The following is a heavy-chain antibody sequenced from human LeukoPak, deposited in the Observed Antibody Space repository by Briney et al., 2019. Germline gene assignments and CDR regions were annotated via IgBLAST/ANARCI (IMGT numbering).Heavy chain of an antibody. CDR3: AKGGVVLTTPSDC. D-gene: IGHD3-3*01. J-gene: IGHJ4*02. CDR1: GFTIAYHT. V-gene: IGHV3-9*01. CDR2: IARDDDRF. Sequence: LRLSCEASGFTIAYHTMYFVRVAPEKGLEWVSVIARDDDRFYYYDAVKGRFSLSRDNDKDYLSLEMNRLRAEDADFSYCAKGGVVLTTPSDCWGRGAPVIVSS.